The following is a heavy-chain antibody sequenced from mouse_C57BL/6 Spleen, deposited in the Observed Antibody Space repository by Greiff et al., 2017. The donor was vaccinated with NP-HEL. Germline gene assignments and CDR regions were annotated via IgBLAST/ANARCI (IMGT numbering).Heavy chain of an antibody. Sequence: EVQGVESGGGLVKPGGSLKLSCAASGFTFSDYGMHWVRQAPEKGLEWVAYISSGSSTIYYADTVKGRFTISRDNAKNTLFLQMTSLRSEDTAMDYCATGDYYGSSSWFAYWGQGTLVTVSA. CDR2: ISSGSSTI. J-gene: IGHJ3*01. V-gene: IGHV5-17*01. D-gene: IGHD1-1*01. CDR3: ATGDYYGSSSWFAY. CDR1: GFTFSDYG.